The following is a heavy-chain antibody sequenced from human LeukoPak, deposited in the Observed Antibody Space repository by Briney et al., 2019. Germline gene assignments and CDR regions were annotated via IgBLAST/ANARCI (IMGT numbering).Heavy chain of an antibody. J-gene: IGHJ3*02. CDR3: ARDYYDSSGYYFEALDI. V-gene: IGHV4-4*07. Sequence: PSETLSLTCTVSGGSISSYYWSWIRQPAGKGLEWIGRIYTSGSTNYNPSLKSRVTMSVDTSKNQFSLKLSSVTAADTAVYYCARDYYDSSGYYFEALDIWGQGTMVTVSS. D-gene: IGHD3-22*01. CDR2: IYTSGST. CDR1: GGSISSYY.